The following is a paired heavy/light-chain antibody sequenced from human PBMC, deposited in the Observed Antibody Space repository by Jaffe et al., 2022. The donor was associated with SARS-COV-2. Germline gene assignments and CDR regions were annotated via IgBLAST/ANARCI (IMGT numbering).Heavy chain of an antibody. J-gene: IGHJ4*02. CDR3: TCQGLF. CDR1: GFTFSSYA. Sequence: EEQLVESGGSLAQPGESLRLSCAASGFTFSSYAMSWVRQAPGRGLEWVSGISESGDKTDYADSVKGRFTVSRDNSKNALFLEMNSLRAGDTATYFCTCQGLFWGPGTLVTVSS. V-gene: IGHV3-23*04. CDR2: ISESGDKT.
Light chain of an antibody. Sequence: SFELTQAASVSVSPGQTARITCSADALTNHYVYWYQQKSGQAPVMLIYKDTKRPSGIPERFSGSRSGTTVTLAVTGVRSEDEADYYCQSTGSNDAWVFGGGTKLTVL. CDR2: KDT. CDR1: ALTNHY. J-gene: IGLJ3*02. V-gene: IGLV3-25*03. CDR3: QSTGSNDAWV.